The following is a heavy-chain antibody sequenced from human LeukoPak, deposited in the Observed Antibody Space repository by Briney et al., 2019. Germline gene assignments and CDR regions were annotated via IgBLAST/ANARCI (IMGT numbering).Heavy chain of an antibody. Sequence: GGSLRLSCAVSGFTVGSNYMSWVRQAPGKGLEWVSVIYDAGGTYYADSVKGRFTISRDNFKNTLYLQMNSLRAEDTAVYYCARDRFFGEVITGGLDYRGQGTLVTVSS. CDR1: GFTVGSNY. D-gene: IGHD3-3*01. V-gene: IGHV3-66*01. CDR2: IYDAGGT. J-gene: IGHJ4*02. CDR3: ARDRFFGEVITGGLDY.